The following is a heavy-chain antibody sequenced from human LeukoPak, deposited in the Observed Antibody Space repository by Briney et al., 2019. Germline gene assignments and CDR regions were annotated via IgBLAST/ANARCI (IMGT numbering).Heavy chain of an antibody. Sequence: PRGSLRLACAASGFTFSRYGMHWVRQAPGKGLEWVAFIRYDGTNKEYADSVKGRFTISRDNSKNTVYLLMNSLRAEDTAVYYCAKDHTLRAGDRDDFDIWGQGTMITVSS. V-gene: IGHV3-30*02. D-gene: IGHD2-21*01. J-gene: IGHJ3*02. CDR1: GFTFSRYG. CDR2: IRYDGTNK. CDR3: AKDHTLRAGDRDDFDI.